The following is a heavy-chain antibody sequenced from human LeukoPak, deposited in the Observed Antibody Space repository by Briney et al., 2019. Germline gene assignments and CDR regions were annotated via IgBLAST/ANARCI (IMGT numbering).Heavy chain of an antibody. D-gene: IGHD6-13*01. Sequence: PGGSLRLSCAASGFTFSIYAMSWVRQAPGKGLEWVATIGGRGGSAYYADSVKGRFTISRDESKNTLYLQMNSLRAEDTAVYYCAKFWSAQLVPPYSDYCGQGTLVTVSS. V-gene: IGHV3-23*01. J-gene: IGHJ4*02. CDR2: IGGRGGSA. CDR1: GFTFSIYA. CDR3: AKFWSAQLVPPYSDY.